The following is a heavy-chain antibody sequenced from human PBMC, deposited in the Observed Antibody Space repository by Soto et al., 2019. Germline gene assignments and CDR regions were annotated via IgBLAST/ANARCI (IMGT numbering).Heavy chain of an antibody. D-gene: IGHD2-2*02. J-gene: IGHJ5*02. CDR2: IIPIFGTA. CDR3: ARVVTRXGYCSSTSCYRKNWFDP. Sequence: SVKVSCKASGGTFSSYAISWVRQAPGQGLEWMGGIIPIFGTANYAQKFQGRVTITADKSTSTAYMELSSLRSEDTAVYYCARVVTRXGYCSSTSCYRKNWFDPWGQGTLVTVSS. V-gene: IGHV1-69*06. CDR1: GGTFSSYA.